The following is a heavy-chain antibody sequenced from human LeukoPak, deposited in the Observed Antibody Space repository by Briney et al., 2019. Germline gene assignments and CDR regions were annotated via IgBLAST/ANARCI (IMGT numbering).Heavy chain of an antibody. V-gene: IGHV4-59*01. J-gene: IGHJ4*02. Sequence: SETLSLTCTVSGGSISSYFWSWIRQPPGKGLEWIGYISYSGATDYNPSLKSRVTMSVDTSKNQFSLKLSSVTAADTAIYYCARGGGPTEPFDYWGQGTLVTVSS. CDR1: GGSISSYF. CDR2: ISYSGAT. D-gene: IGHD1-14*01. CDR3: ARGGGPTEPFDY.